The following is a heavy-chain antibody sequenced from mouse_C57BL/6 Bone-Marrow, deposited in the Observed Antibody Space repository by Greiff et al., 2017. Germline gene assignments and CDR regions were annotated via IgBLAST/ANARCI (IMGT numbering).Heavy chain of an antibody. CDR1: GYTFTSYW. D-gene: IGHD2-3*01. Sequence: QVQLQQPGTELVKPGASVKLSCKASGYTFTSYWMHWVKQRPGQGLEWIGNINPSNGGTNYNEKFKSKATLTVDKSSSTAYMELRSLTSEDSAVYFCARSVRLLAWFAYWGQGTLVTVSA. V-gene: IGHV1-53*01. CDR2: INPSNGGT. J-gene: IGHJ3*01. CDR3: ARSVRLLAWFAY.